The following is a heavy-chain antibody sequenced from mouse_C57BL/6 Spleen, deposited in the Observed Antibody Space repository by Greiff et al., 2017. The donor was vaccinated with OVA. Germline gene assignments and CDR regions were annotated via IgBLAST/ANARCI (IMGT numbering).Heavy chain of an antibody. CDR2: ISDGGSYT. V-gene: IGHV5-4*01. CDR1: GFTFSSYA. J-gene: IGHJ2*01. CDR3: ARDKRYYFDY. Sequence: EVQGVESGGGLVKPGGSLKLSCAASGFTFSSYAMSWVRQTPEKRLEWVATISDGGSYTYYPDNVKGRFTISRDNAKNNLYLQMSHLKSEDTAMYYCARDKRYYFDYWGQGTTLTVSS.